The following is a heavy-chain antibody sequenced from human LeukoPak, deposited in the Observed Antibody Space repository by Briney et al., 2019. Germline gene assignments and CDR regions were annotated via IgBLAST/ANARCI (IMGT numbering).Heavy chain of an antibody. CDR1: GGSFSGYY. V-gene: IGHV4-34*01. D-gene: IGHD3-3*01. CDR3: ASLHHYDFWSGYFRVNWFDP. J-gene: IGHJ5*02. Sequence: PSETLSLTCAVYGGSFSGYYWSWIRQPPGKGLEWIGEINHSGSTNYNPSLKSRVTISVDTSKNQFSLKLSSVTAADTAVYYCASLHHYDFWSGYFRVNWFDPWGQGTLVTVSS. CDR2: INHSGST.